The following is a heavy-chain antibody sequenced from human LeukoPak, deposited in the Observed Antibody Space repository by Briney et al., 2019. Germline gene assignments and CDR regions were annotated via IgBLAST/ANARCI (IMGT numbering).Heavy chain of an antibody. CDR3: ARRDYYYYGMDV. J-gene: IGHJ6*02. CDR2: ISSNGGST. Sequence: GGSLGLSCAASGFTFSTYAMHWVPQAPGKGLEYVSAISSNGGSTYCANSVKGRFTISRDNSKNSLYLQMGSLRAEDMAVYYCARRDYYYYGMDVWGQGTTVTVSS. CDR1: GFTFSTYA. V-gene: IGHV3-64*01.